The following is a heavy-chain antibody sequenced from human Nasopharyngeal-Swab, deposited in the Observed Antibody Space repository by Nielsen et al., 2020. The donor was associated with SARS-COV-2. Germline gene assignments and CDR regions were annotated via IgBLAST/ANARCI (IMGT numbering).Heavy chain of an antibody. CDR2: ISHNSGT. Sequence: SETLSLTCTVSGVSITSQYWSWIRQPPGKGLEWIGYISHNSGTSYNPSLKSRVTMFMDTSKNQFSLRLRSFNAADTAVYYCAKEGATGWFDPWGQGTLVTVSS. CDR3: AKEGATGWFDP. CDR1: GVSITSQY. J-gene: IGHJ5*02. V-gene: IGHV4-59*11.